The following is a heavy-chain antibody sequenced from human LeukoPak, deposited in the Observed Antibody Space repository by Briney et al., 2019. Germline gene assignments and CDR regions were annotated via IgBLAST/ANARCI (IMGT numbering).Heavy chain of an antibody. V-gene: IGHV3-30*02. D-gene: IGHD4-23*01. Sequence: SVKGRFTISRDNSKNTLSLQMNSLRAADTALYYCAKDRSSLTPLDYRGQGTLVTVSS. J-gene: IGHJ4*02. CDR3: AKDRSSLTPLDY.